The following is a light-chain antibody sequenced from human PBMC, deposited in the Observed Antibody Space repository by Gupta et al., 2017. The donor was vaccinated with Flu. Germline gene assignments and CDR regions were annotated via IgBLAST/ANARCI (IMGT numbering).Light chain of an antibody. CDR3: QSYYNYLNGV. J-gene: IGLJ3*02. CDR1: SSNLGAGYD. CDR2: GNK. Sequence: QSVLTQPPSVSGAAGQRVTISCTGSSSNLGAGYDVHWYQQRPGTAPKLLIYGNKHRPSVVPDRFSGSKSGSSASLAITGLQAEDEADYYCQSYYNYLNGVFGRGTKLTVL. V-gene: IGLV1-40*01.